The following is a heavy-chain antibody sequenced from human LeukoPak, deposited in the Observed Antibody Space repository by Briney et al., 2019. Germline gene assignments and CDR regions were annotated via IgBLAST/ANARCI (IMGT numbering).Heavy chain of an antibody. CDR2: ISSSSSYI. J-gene: IGHJ4*02. CDR3: ARDVAYYDILTGPDVGYFDY. V-gene: IGHV3-21*01. D-gene: IGHD3-9*01. CDR1: GFTFSSYS. Sequence: GGSLRLSCAASGFTFSSYSMNWVRQAPGEGLEWVSSISSSSSYIYYADSVKGRFTISRDNAKNSLYLQMNSLRAEDTAVYYCARDVAYYDILTGPDVGYFDYWGQGTLVTVSS.